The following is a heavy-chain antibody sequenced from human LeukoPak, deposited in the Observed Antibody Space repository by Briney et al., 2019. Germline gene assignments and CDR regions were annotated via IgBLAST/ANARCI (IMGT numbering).Heavy chain of an antibody. J-gene: IGHJ6*03. D-gene: IGHD6-13*01. CDR1: GYTFTSYG. CDR3: ARDLHYSSSWYNYYYYYYYMDV. CDR2: ISAYNGNT. Sequence: ASVKVSCKASGYTFTSYGISWVRQAPGQGLEWMGWISAYNGNTNYAQKLQGRVTMTTDTSTSTAYMELRSLRSDDTAVYYCARDLHYSSSWYNYYYYYYYMDVWGKGTTVTVSS. V-gene: IGHV1-18*01.